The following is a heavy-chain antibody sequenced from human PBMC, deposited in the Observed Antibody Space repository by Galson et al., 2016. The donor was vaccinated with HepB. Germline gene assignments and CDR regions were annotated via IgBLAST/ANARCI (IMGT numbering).Heavy chain of an antibody. CDR3: ARQGYDFWSSHYNYNFFDP. CDR1: GDSTLSMTSS. D-gene: IGHD3/OR15-3a*01. Sequence: ETLSLTCTVSGDSTLSMTSSWAWIRQPPGKGLEWIGSIFYSGGDTYYNPSLKSRVTISSDTSRNQCSLKVTSVTAADTAKYYCARQGYDFWSSHYNYNFFDPWGPGTLVIVSS. V-gene: IGHV4-39*01. CDR2: IFYSGGDT. J-gene: IGHJ5*02.